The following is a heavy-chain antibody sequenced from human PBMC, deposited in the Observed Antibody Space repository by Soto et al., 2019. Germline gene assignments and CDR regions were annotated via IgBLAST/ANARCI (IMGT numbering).Heavy chain of an antibody. CDR3: ARDFAYFDS. CDR1: GGSFKSGSYS. V-gene: IGHV4-61*01. Sequence: KTSETLSLTCTVSGGSFKSGSYSWSWIRQPPGKGLEWIGYVYHTGTTSYNPSLKSRVSISMDTSKNQFSLNLDSVTAADTAVYFCARDFAYFDSWGQGTLVTVSS. J-gene: IGHJ4*02. CDR2: VYHTGTT. D-gene: IGHD3-3*01.